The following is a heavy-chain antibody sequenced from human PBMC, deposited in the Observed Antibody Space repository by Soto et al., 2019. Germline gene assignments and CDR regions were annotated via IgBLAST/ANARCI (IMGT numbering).Heavy chain of an antibody. J-gene: IGHJ4*02. CDR3: AALGGSYYYFDY. D-gene: IGHD2-15*01. CDR1: GGSISSGNYY. Sequence: QVQLQESGPGLVKPSQTLSLTCTVSGGSISSGNYYWGWIRQPPGKGLEWIGSIYYSGSTYYNPSLKSRVTISVDTSKNQFSLKLSSVTAADTAVYYCAALGGSYYYFDYWGQGTLVTVSS. V-gene: IGHV4-39*01. CDR2: IYYSGST.